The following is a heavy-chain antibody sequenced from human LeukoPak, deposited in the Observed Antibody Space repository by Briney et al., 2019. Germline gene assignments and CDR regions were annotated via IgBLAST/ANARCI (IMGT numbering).Heavy chain of an antibody. CDR2: IKQDGREK. V-gene: IGHV3-7*01. CDR3: ARDLYYGSGTPPYSFDY. CDR1: GFTFSNYG. J-gene: IGHJ4*02. D-gene: IGHD3-10*01. Sequence: GRSLRLSCAASGFTFSNYGLHWVRQAPGKGLEWVANIKQDGREKYYVDSMKGRFTISRDNAKNSPYLQMNSLRAEDTAVYYCARDLYYGSGTPPYSFDYWGQGTLVTVSS.